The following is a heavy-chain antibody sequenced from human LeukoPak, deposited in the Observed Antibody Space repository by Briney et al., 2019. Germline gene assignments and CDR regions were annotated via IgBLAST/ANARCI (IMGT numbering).Heavy chain of an antibody. CDR3: AKASAMIVVVSKHFDY. CDR2: ISGSGGST. J-gene: IGHJ4*02. V-gene: IGHV3-23*01. D-gene: IGHD3-22*01. CDR1: GFTFSSYG. Sequence: GGSLRLSCAASGFTFSSYGMNWVRQAPGKGLEWVSAISGSGGSTYYADSVKGRFTISRDNSKNTLYLQMNSLRAEDTAVYYCAKASAMIVVVSKHFDYWGQGTLVTVSS.